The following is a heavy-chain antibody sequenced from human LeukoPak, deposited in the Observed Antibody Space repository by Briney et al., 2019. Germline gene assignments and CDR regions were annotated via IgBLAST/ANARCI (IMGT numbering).Heavy chain of an antibody. V-gene: IGHV3-33*01. CDR3: AREFLRYYFDY. D-gene: IGHD3-10*01. Sequence: GGSLRLSCEASGFTFSSYGMHWVRQAPGEGLERVAGIWNDGNDKYYADSVKGRFIISRDNSKNTLYLQMNSLRAEDTAVYYCAREFLRYYFDYWGQGTLVTVSS. J-gene: IGHJ4*02. CDR2: IWNDGNDK. CDR1: GFTFSSYG.